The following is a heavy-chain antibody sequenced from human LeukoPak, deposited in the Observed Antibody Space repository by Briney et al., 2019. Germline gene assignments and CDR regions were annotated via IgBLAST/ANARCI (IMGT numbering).Heavy chain of an antibody. J-gene: IGHJ4*02. D-gene: IGHD2-2*01. V-gene: IGHV7-4-1*02. CDR1: GYTFTSYA. CDR3: ARLGYCSSTSCLPHRIAAAD. CDR2: INTNTGNP. Sequence: ASVKASCKASGYTFTSYAMNWVRQAPGQGLEWMGWINTNTGNPTYAQGFTGRFVFSLDTSVSTAYLQISSLKAEDTAVYYCARLGYCSSTSCLPHRIAAADWGQGTLVTVSS.